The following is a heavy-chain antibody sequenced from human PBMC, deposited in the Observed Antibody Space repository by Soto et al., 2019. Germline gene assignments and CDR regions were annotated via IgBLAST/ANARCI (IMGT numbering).Heavy chain of an antibody. J-gene: IGHJ3*02. V-gene: IGHV3-23*01. D-gene: IGHD4-17*01. CDR3: AHPRGYGVFDAVDI. CDR2: IDQSGGTA. Sequence: LRLSCAASRFIFSAYAMNWVRQAPGKGLELVASIDQSGGTAYYAESVRGRFAISRDNSINTLFLQMSSLRAEDTALYYCAHPRGYGVFDAVDIWGQGTMVTVSS. CDR1: RFIFSAYA.